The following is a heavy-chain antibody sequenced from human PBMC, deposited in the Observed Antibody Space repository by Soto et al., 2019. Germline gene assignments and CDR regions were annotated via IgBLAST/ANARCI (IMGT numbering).Heavy chain of an antibody. V-gene: IGHV1-69*06. CDR1: GGTFSSYA. J-gene: IGHJ5*02. Sequence: SVKVSCKASGGTFSSYAISWVRQAPGQGLEWMGGIIPIFGTANYAQKFQGRVTITADKSTSTAYMELSSLRSEDTAVYYCARDSKYYYDSSGYSGLLSAWGQGTLVTVSS. D-gene: IGHD3-22*01. CDR2: IIPIFGTA. CDR3: ARDSKYYYDSSGYSGLLSA.